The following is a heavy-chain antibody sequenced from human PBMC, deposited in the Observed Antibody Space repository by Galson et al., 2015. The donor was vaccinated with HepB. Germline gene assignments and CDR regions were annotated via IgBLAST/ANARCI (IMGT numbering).Heavy chain of an antibody. V-gene: IGHV3-43D*04. CDR2: ISWDGGTT. J-gene: IGHJ4*02. Sequence: SLRLPCAASGFTFDDYAMHWVRQAPGKGLEWVSLISWDGGTTYYADSVKGRFTISRDNRKNSLYLQMNSLRPEDTALFYCAKDGGHMGYCTTTSCVPFDYWGQGTLVSVSS. D-gene: IGHD2-2*01. CDR1: GFTFDDYA. CDR3: AKDGGHMGYCTTTSCVPFDY.